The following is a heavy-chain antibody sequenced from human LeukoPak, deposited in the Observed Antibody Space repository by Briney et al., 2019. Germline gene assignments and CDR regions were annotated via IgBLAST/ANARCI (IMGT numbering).Heavy chain of an antibody. CDR1: GFTFTSSA. CDR3: AAGPYCSGGSCYQNWFDP. CDR2: IVVGSGNT. D-gene: IGHD2-15*01. V-gene: IGHV1-58*01. Sequence: SVKVSCKASGFTFTSSAVQWVRQARGQRLEWIGWIVVGSGNTNYAQKFQERVTITSDMSASTAYMELSSLRSEDTAVYYCAAGPYCSGGSCYQNWFDPWGQGTLVTVSS. J-gene: IGHJ5*02.